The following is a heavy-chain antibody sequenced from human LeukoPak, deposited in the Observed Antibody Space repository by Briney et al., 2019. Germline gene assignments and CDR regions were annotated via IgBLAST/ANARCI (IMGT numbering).Heavy chain of an antibody. D-gene: IGHD6-13*01. J-gene: IGHJ2*01. CDR1: GFTLDDYV. CDR2: ISWNSVSI. Sequence: GGSLRLSCAASGFTLDDYVMHWFRQAPGKGLEWVSGISWNSVSIGYADSVKGRFTISRDNAKNSLYLQMNSLRAEDTALYYCAKDIGTGGTGWYFDLWGRGTLVTVSS. V-gene: IGHV3-9*01. CDR3: AKDIGTGGTGWYFDL.